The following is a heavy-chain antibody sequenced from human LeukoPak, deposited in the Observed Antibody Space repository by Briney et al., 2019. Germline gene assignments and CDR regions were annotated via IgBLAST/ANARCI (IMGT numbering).Heavy chain of an antibody. V-gene: IGHV4-34*01. CDR1: GGSFSGYY. CDR3: ARDVLYPYYYYGMDV. Sequence: SETLSLTCAVYGGSFSGYYWSWIRQPPGKGLEWIGEINHSGSTNYNPSLKSRVTISVDTSKNQFSLKLSSVTAADTAVYYCARDVLYPYYYYGMDVRGQGTTVTVSS. CDR2: INHSGST. J-gene: IGHJ6*02.